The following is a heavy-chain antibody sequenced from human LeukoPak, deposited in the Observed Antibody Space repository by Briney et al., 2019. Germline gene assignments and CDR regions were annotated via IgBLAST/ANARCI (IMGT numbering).Heavy chain of an antibody. Sequence: GGSLRLSCAVSGLTFNDYAMSWVRQAPGKGLEWVSGISGRGASKYYADSVKGRFTISRDNSKNTLYLQMNSLRAEDTAVYYCAKGVVVAPDVTPFDYWGQGTLVTVSS. D-gene: IGHD2-2*01. CDR2: ISGRGASK. V-gene: IGHV3-23*01. CDR1: GLTFNDYA. CDR3: AKGVVVAPDVTPFDY. J-gene: IGHJ4*02.